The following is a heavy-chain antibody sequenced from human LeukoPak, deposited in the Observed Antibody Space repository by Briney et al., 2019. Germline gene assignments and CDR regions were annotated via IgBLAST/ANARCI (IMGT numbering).Heavy chain of an antibody. D-gene: IGHD3-22*01. CDR1: GGSFSGYY. V-gene: IGHV4-39*01. CDR2: IYYSGST. Sequence: PSETLSLTRAVYGGSFSGYYWGWIRQPPGKGLEWIGSIYYSGSTYYNPSLKSRVTISVDTSKNQFSLKLSSVTAADTAVYYCARHLADDSSGYYKDYWGQGTLVTVSS. CDR3: ARHLADDSSGYYKDY. J-gene: IGHJ4*02.